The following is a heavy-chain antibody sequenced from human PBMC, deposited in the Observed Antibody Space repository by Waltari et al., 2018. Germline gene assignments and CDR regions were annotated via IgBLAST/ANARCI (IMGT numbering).Heavy chain of an antibody. CDR3: ARGPLLSKVDY. D-gene: IGHD1-26*01. V-gene: IGHV4-61*02. CDR1: GGSIDSGSYY. Sequence: QVQLQESGPGLVKPSQTLSLTCTVSGGSIDSGSYYWSWIRQPAGKGLEWIGRIYTSGSTNDNPSLKSRVTISVDTSKNQFSRNLSSVTAADTAVYYCARGPLLSKVDYWGQGTLVTVSS. CDR2: IYTSGST. J-gene: IGHJ4*02.